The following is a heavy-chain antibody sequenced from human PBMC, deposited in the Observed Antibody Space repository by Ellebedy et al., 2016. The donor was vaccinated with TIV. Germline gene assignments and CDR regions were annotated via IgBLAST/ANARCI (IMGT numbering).Heavy chain of an antibody. J-gene: IGHJ4*02. CDR1: GFTFSGYY. CDR2: ISYSGDLM. Sequence: GESLKISCAASGFTFSGYYMSWFRQAPGKGPEWVSYISYSGDLMYYADSVKGRFTSSRDNAENSLYLQMNSLSAEDTAVYYWARLGVIATAGASDYWGQGTLVIVSS. D-gene: IGHD6-13*01. CDR3: ARLGVIATAGASDY. V-gene: IGHV3-11*01.